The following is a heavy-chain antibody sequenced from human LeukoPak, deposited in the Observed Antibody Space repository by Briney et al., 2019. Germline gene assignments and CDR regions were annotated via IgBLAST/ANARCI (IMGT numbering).Heavy chain of an antibody. CDR3: ARDAWDGYNAYYFDY. D-gene: IGHD5-24*01. V-gene: IGHV4-4*07. CDR1: GGSISNYY. J-gene: IGHJ4*02. Sequence: SETLSLTCTVSGGSISNYYWSWNRQPAGKGLEWIGRIYTSGSTNYNPSLKSRATMSVDTSKKQFSLKLSSVTAADTAVYYCARDAWDGYNAYYFDYWGQGTLVTVSS. CDR2: IYTSGST.